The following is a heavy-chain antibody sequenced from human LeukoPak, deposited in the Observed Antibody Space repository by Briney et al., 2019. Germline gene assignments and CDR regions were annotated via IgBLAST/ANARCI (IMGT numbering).Heavy chain of an antibody. CDR3: AKNYDSSGYSPNWFDP. CDR1: GFTFSSYA. J-gene: IGHJ5*02. Sequence: GGSLRLSCAASGFTFSSYAMSWVRQAPGKGVEWGSAISGSGGSTYYADSVEGRFTIYRDNYKNTLYVQMNSLRGEDTAVYYCAKNYDSSGYSPNWFDPWGQGTLVTVSS. V-gene: IGHV3-23*01. CDR2: ISGSGGST. D-gene: IGHD3-22*01.